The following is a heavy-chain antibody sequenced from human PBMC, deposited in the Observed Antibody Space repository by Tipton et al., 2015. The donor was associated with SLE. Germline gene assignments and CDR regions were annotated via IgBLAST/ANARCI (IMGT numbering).Heavy chain of an antibody. Sequence: TLSLTCAVYGGSFSGYYWSWIRQPPGKGLEWIGEINHSGSTNYNPSLKSRVTISVDTSKNQFSLRLSSVTAADTAVYYCAKALRITVAGYFDLWGRGTLVTVSS. CDR1: GGSFSGYY. J-gene: IGHJ2*01. D-gene: IGHD6-19*01. CDR2: INHSGST. V-gene: IGHV4-34*01. CDR3: AKALRITVAGYFDL.